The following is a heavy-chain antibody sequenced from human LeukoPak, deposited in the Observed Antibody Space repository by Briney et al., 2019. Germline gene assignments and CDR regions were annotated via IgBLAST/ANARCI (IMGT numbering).Heavy chain of an antibody. V-gene: IGHV3-11*04. CDR1: GFTFSDSY. CDR3: ARDPRHFDS. J-gene: IGHJ5*01. D-gene: IGHD6-6*01. CDR2: ISGSGHDI. Sequence: GGSLRLSCAASGFTFSDSYMTWVRQAPGKGVEWVAYISGSGHDINYSDSVKGRFTISRDNAKNSLYLQMSSLRVEDTAVYYCARDPRHFDSCGQGTLVTVSS.